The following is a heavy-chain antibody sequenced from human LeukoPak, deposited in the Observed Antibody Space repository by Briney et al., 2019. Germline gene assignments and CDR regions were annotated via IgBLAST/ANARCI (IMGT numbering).Heavy chain of an antibody. J-gene: IGHJ5*02. Sequence: ASVKVSCKASGYTFTSYDINWVRQATGQGLEWMGWMNPNSGNTGYAQKFQGRVTMTRNTSISTAYMELSSLRSEDTAVYYCARVRLAVGHNWFDPWGQGTLVTVSS. V-gene: IGHV1-8*01. D-gene: IGHD6-19*01. CDR1: GYTFTSYD. CDR3: ARVRLAVGHNWFDP. CDR2: MNPNSGNT.